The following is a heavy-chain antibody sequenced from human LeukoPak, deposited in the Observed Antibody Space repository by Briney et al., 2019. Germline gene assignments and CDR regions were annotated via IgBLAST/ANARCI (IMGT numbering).Heavy chain of an antibody. D-gene: IGHD3-10*02. CDR1: EFTFDDYA. CDR2: ISWDGGST. Sequence: GGSLRLSCAASEFTFDDYAMHWVRQAPGKGLEWVSLISWDGGSTIYYADSVKGRFTISRDNAKNSLYLQMNSLRAEDTAVYYCAELGITMIGGVWGKGTTVTISS. CDR3: AELGITMIGGV. J-gene: IGHJ6*04. V-gene: IGHV3-43D*03.